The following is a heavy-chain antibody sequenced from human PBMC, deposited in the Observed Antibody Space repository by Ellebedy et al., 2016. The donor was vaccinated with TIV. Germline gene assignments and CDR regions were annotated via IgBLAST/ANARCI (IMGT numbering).Heavy chain of an antibody. Sequence: GESLKISCAASGFSFSTYAMAWVRQAPGKGLEWLSAIGSRSEYKFYADSVKGRFTISRDNSKNTLYLQMNSLRAEDTAVYYCAKEMVSRSSLTYDYWGQGTLLTVSS. V-gene: IGHV3-23*01. CDR1: GFSFSTYA. CDR3: AKEMVSRSSLTYDY. D-gene: IGHD6-13*01. J-gene: IGHJ4*02. CDR2: IGSRSEYK.